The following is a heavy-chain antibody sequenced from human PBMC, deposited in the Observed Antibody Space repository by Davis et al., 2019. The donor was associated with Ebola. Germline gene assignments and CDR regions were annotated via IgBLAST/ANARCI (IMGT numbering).Heavy chain of an antibody. D-gene: IGHD4-11*01. CDR3: ARALYSATYGMDV. V-gene: IGHV4-59*01. J-gene: IGHJ6*02. CDR2: IYYSGST. CDR1: GGSISSYY. Sequence: MPSETLSLTCTVSGGSISSYYWSWIRQPPGKGLEWIGYIYYSGSTNYNPSLKRRVTISVDTSKNQFSLNLSSVTAADTAVYYCARALYSATYGMDVWGQGTTVTVSS.